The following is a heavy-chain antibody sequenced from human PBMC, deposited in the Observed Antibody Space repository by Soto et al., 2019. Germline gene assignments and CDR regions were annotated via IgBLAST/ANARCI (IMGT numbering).Heavy chain of an antibody. Sequence: LRLSCTFSGFTSDDYDYALTWVRQAPGKGLQWLGLIRGSTYGGTTEYAASVKGRFTISRDDSKGIAYLQMNSLKTEDTAVYYCSRDGDFYGLDVWGQGTTVTVSS. J-gene: IGHJ6*02. D-gene: IGHD3-3*01. CDR3: SRDGDFYGLDV. CDR1: GFTSDDYDYA. CDR2: IRGSTYGGTT. V-gene: IGHV3-49*04.